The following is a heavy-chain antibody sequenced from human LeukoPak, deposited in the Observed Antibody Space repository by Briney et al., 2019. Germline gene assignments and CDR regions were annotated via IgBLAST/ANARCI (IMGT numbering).Heavy chain of an antibody. CDR2: ISGRSPRT. D-gene: IGHD5-18*01. V-gene: IGHV3-23*01. CDR3: VEGGAARFDY. CDR1: GFTFSRFA. J-gene: IGHJ4*02. Sequence: GGSLRLSCAASGFTFSRFAMSWVRQAPGKGLEWVSAISGRSPRTYYGDSVKGRFTISRDNFNNTLYLQVNSLRAEDTAVYYCVEGGAARFDYWGQGTLVAVSS.